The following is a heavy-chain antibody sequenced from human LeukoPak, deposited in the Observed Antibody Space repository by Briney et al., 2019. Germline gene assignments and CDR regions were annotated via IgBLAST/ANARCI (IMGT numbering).Heavy chain of an antibody. J-gene: IGHJ4*02. CDR1: GFTFNNYG. Sequence: PGGSLRLSCAASGFTFNNYGVHWVRQAPGKGLEWLAFLHFDGSTKHYAVSVKGRFIISRDNSQNTVYLQMNSLRAEDTAVYYCASGKSVTFGGVIVSFDYWGPGTLVTVSS. D-gene: IGHD3-16*02. CDR2: LHFDGSTK. CDR3: ASGKSVTFGGVIVSFDY. V-gene: IGHV3-30*02.